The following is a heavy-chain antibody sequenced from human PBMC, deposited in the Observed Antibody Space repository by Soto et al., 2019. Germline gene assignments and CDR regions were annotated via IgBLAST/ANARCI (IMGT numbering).Heavy chain of an antibody. Sequence: QVQLVQSGGEVVQPGASVKVSCKASGYFFTSYGISWVRQAPGQGLEWMGWISPYNGNTKYAQNFQGRVTMTTDTSPYTAYMELRRLRSDDPAVYYCARDFGSDLSAPGAVFDYWGQGTLVTVSS. CDR2: ISPYNGNT. CDR3: ARDFGSDLSAPGAVFDY. V-gene: IGHV1-18*04. CDR1: GYFFTSYG. D-gene: IGHD3-3*01. J-gene: IGHJ4*02.